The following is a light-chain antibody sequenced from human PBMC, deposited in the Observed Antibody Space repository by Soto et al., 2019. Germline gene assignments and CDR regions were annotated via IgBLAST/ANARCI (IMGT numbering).Light chain of an antibody. J-gene: IGLJ3*02. CDR2: DVS. CDR1: SSDVGGYIY. Sequence: QSALTQPRSVSGSPGQSVTISCTGTSSDVGGYIYVSWYQQYPAKAPKVMIYDVSRRPSGVPDRFSGSKSGNTASLTISGLQAEDEALYYCCSYARNKTVVLGGGTKVT. CDR3: CSYARNKTVV. V-gene: IGLV2-11*01.